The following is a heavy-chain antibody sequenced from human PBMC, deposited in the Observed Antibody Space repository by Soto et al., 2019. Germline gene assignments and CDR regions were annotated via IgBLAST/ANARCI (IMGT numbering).Heavy chain of an antibody. Sequence: SETLSLTCAVYGGSFSGYYWSWIRQPPGKGLEWIGEINHSGTTNYNPSLKSRVTISIDTSKNQFSLKLSSVTAADTVVYYCARPYYYDSSGYYFNWFDPWGQGTLVTVSS. CDR3: ARPYYYDSSGYYFNWFDP. D-gene: IGHD3-22*01. V-gene: IGHV4-34*01. J-gene: IGHJ5*02. CDR2: INHSGTT. CDR1: GGSFSGYY.